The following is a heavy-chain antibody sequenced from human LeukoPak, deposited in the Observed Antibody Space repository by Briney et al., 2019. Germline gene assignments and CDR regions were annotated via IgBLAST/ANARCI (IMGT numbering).Heavy chain of an antibody. V-gene: IGHV3-23*01. CDR1: GFTFRSYA. D-gene: IGHD6-19*01. CDR3: AKDVIAVTDEFDY. CDR2: ISGSGDAT. Sequence: GGSLRLSCAASGFTFRSYAMSWVRQAPGKGLEWVSVISGSGDATYYADSVKGRFTISRDNSKNTLYLQMNSLRAEDTAVYYCAKDVIAVTDEFDYWGQGTLVTVSS. J-gene: IGHJ4*02.